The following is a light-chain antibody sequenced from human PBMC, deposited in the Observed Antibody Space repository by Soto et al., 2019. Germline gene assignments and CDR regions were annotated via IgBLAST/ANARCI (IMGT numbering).Light chain of an antibody. Sequence: DIQMTQSPSSLAASVADRVTITCRASQSIRSYLNWYQQKPGKAPKLLISSAASLQSDVPSRFSGSGSGTDFTLTISSLQPEDFATYYCQQGYNTGTFGQGTKLEI. V-gene: IGKV1-39*01. J-gene: IGKJ2*01. CDR3: QQGYNTGT. CDR1: QSIRSY. CDR2: SAA.